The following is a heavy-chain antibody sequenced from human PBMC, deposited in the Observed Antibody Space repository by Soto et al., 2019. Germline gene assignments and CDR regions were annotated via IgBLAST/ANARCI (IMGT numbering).Heavy chain of an antibody. V-gene: IGHV1-46*01. J-gene: IGHJ4*02. CDR2: INPSGGTT. D-gene: IGHD3-22*01. CDR1: GYTFTTYY. CDR3: ARDPFMGDSSGYFDY. Sequence: QVQLVQSGAEVKKPGASLKVSCKASGYTFTTYYIHWVRQAPGQGLEWMGIINPSGGTTSYAQKFQGRVTMTTDTSTSTVYMELSSLRSEDMAVYYCARDPFMGDSSGYFDYCGQGTLVTVSS.